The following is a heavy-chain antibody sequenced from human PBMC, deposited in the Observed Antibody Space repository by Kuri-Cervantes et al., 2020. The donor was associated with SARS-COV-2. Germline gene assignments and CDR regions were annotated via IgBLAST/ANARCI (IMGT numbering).Heavy chain of an antibody. CDR3: ARDLSDSSTPPHDP. CDR1: GFTVSSNY. CDR2: INWNGGST. Sequence: GESLKISCAASGFTVSSNYMSGVRQAPGKGLEWVSGINWNGGSTGYADSVKGRFTISRDNAKNFLYLQMNSLRAEDTALYYCARDLSDSSTPPHDPWGQGALVTVSS. J-gene: IGHJ5*02. V-gene: IGHV3-20*04. D-gene: IGHD2-2*01.